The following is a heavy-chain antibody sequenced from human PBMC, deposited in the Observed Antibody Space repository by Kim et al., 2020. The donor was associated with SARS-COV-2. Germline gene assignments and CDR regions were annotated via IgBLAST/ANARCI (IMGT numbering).Heavy chain of an antibody. CDR1: GFTFSNYW. D-gene: IGHD3-10*01. V-gene: IGHV3-7*01. CDR2: INQGGHER. Sequence: GGSLRLSCEASGFTFSNYWMSWVRQAPGKGLEWVANINQGGHERYYVDSVRGRFTISKDNAKNSLYLQMNSLRAEDTAVYYCARDPTYGSGSYLVDYWG. J-gene: IGHJ4*01. CDR3: ARDPTYGSGSYLVDY.